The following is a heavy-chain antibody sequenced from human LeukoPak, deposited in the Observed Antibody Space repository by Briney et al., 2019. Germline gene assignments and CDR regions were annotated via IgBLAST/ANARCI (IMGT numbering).Heavy chain of an antibody. CDR3: AREVTAYSSGWYRAAYYYYMDV. CDR2: IIPIFGTA. J-gene: IGHJ6*03. D-gene: IGHD6-19*01. V-gene: IGHV1-69*13. CDR1: GGTFSSYA. Sequence: SVKVSCKASGGTFSSYAISWVRQAPGQGLEWMGGIIPIFGTANYAQKFQGRVMITADESTSTAYMELSSLRSEDTAVYYCAREVTAYSSGWYRAAYYYYMDVWGKGTTVTISS.